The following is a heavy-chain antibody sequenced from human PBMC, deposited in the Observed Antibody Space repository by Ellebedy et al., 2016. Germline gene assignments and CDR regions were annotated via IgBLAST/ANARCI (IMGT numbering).Heavy chain of an antibody. CDR2: VNGVGGST. Sequence: GGSLRLSCTASGFTFSSYAMSWVRQAPGKGLEWVSAVNGVGGSTWYADSVKGRFTISRDNSENTLYLHVNSLRPEDTAVYYCARGDDYLGFDYWGQGTLVTVSS. CDR1: GFTFSSYA. CDR3: ARGDDYLGFDY. J-gene: IGHJ4*02. D-gene: IGHD5-24*01. V-gene: IGHV3-23*01.